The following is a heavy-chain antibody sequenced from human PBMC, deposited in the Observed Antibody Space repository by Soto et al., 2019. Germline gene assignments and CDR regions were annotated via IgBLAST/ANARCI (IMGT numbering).Heavy chain of an antibody. Sequence: PGGSLRLSCAASGFTFSSYSMNWVRQAPGKGLEWVSYISSSSSTIYYADSVKGRFTISRDNAKNSLYLQMNSLRAEDTAVYYCARARYCSSTSCYRPTYYFDYWGQGTLVTVSS. D-gene: IGHD2-2*01. CDR1: GFTFSSYS. J-gene: IGHJ4*02. V-gene: IGHV3-48*01. CDR2: ISSSSSTI. CDR3: ARARYCSSTSCYRPTYYFDY.